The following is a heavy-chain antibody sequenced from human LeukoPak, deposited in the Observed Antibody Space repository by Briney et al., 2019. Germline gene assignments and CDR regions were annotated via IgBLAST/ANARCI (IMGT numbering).Heavy chain of an antibody. CDR1: GFTFSSYA. J-gene: IGHJ4*02. CDR3: ARDSDYYDSRGSLGAY. Sequence: PGGSLRLSCAASGFTFSSYAMHWVRQAPGKGLEWVAVISYDGSNKYYADSVKGRFTISRDNSKNTLYLQMNSLRAEDTAVYYCARDSDYYDSRGSLGAYWGQGTLVTVSS. D-gene: IGHD3-22*01. CDR2: ISYDGSNK. V-gene: IGHV3-30*04.